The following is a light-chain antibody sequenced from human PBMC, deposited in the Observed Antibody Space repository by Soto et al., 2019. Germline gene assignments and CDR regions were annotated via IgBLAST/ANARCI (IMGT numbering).Light chain of an antibody. CDR3: QQYGSSPQGT. J-gene: IGKJ2*02. CDR1: QSVSSSY. CDR2: GAS. V-gene: IGKV3-20*01. Sequence: EIVLTAVPATPSFTPRERATLSCRARQSVSSSYLAWYQQKPGQAPRLLIYGASSRATGIPDRFSGSGSGTDFTLTISRLEPEDFAVYYCQQYGSSPQGTFGQGTKVDI.